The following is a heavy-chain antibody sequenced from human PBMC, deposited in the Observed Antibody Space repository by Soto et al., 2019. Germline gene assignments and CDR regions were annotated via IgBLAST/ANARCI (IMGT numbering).Heavy chain of an antibody. CDR2: ISYDGSNK. Sequence: ESGGGVVQPGRSLRLSCAASGFTFSSYAMHWVRQAPGKGLEWVAVISYDGSNKYYADSVKGRFTISRDNSKNTLYLQMNSLRAEDTAVYYCARDGADSSGYYPSWYYFDYWGQGTLVTVSS. J-gene: IGHJ4*02. CDR3: ARDGADSSGYYPSWYYFDY. V-gene: IGHV3-30-3*01. CDR1: GFTFSSYA. D-gene: IGHD3-22*01.